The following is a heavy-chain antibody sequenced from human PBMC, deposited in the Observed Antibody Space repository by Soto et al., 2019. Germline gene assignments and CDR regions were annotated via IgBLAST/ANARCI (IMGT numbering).Heavy chain of an antibody. CDR2: ISGSGGST. J-gene: IGHJ4*02. CDR3: AKAPRNFWWEMATSLETPFDY. D-gene: IGHD1-26*01. Sequence: GGSLRLSCAASGFTFSSYAMSWVRQAPGKGLEWVSAISGSGGSTYYADSVKGRFTISRDNSKNTLYLQMNSLRAEDTAVYYCAKAPRNFWWEMATSLETPFDYWGQGTLVTVSS. V-gene: IGHV3-23*01. CDR1: GFTFSSYA.